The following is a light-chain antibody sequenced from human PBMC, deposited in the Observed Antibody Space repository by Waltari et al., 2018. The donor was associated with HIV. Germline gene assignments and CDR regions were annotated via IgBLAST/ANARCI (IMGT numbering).Light chain of an antibody. Sequence: SYVLTQPPSVSVAPGQTARITCGGNNIGSKSVHWYRQKPGQAPVVGVYHDSGRPSGSPGRFSGCNAWNTATLTLSRVEAGDEADYYCQVWDSSSHHWVFGGGTKLTVL. CDR3: QVWDSSSHHWV. V-gene: IGLV3-21*02. CDR1: NIGSKS. J-gene: IGLJ3*02. CDR2: HDS.